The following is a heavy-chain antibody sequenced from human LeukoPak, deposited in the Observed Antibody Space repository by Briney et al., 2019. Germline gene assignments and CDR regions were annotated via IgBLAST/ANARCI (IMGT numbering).Heavy chain of an antibody. CDR3: ARENYRDYRDYYYGVDV. CDR1: GGSFSGYY. CDR2: INHSGST. D-gene: IGHD4-17*01. J-gene: IGHJ6*02. V-gene: IGHV4-34*01. Sequence: PSETLSLTCAVYGGSFSGYYWSWIRQPPGKGLEWIGEINHSGSTNYNPSLKSRVTISVDTSKNQFSLKLSSVTAADTAVYYCARENYRDYRDYYYGVDVWGQGTTVTVSS.